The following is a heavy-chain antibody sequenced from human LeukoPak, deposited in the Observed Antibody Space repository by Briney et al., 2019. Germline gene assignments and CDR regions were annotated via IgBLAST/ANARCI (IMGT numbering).Heavy chain of an antibody. Sequence: GGSLRLSCASSGFTFSKYGVHWVRQAPGKGLEWVAFTRFDGSTKYYRDSVKGRFTVSRDNAKNTLYLQMNSLRAEDTAVFYCARGDTVTTIDYWGQGTLVIVSS. D-gene: IGHD4-17*01. J-gene: IGHJ4*02. CDR3: ARGDTVTTIDY. V-gene: IGHV3-30*02. CDR2: TRFDGSTK. CDR1: GFTFSKYG.